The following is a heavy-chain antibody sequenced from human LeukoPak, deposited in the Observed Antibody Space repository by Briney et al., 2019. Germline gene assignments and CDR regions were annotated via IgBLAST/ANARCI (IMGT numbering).Heavy chain of an antibody. CDR2: TSGSGGST. CDR1: GFTFSSYA. Sequence: GGALRLSCAASGFTFSSYAMSWVRQAPGKGLEWFSGTSGSGGSTYYAGSVKGRFTISRDNSKNTLYLQMNSLRVEDTAVYYCAKNGGSQCYSHLDSWGQGTLVTVSS. D-gene: IGHD2-15*01. J-gene: IGHJ4*02. CDR3: AKNGGSQCYSHLDS. V-gene: IGHV3-23*01.